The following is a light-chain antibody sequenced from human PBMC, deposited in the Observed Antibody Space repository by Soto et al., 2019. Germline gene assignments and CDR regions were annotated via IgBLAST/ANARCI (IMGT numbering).Light chain of an antibody. CDR3: TSYTRSSTGV. V-gene: IGLV2-14*01. CDR1: SSDVGGYNY. Sequence: QSALTQPASVSGSPGQSITISCTGTSSDVGGYNYVSWFQQHPGKAPKLMIYEVNNRPSGVSNRFSGSKSGNTAALTISGLQAEDEADYYCTSYTRSSTGVFGGGTKLTVL. CDR2: EVN. J-gene: IGLJ3*02.